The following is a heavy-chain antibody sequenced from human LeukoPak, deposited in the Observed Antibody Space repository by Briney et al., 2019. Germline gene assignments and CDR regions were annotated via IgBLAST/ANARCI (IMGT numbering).Heavy chain of an antibody. CDR2: INPNSGGT. Sequence: ASVKVSCEASGYTFTGYYMHWVRQAPGQGLEWMGRINPNSGGTNYAQKFQGRVTMTRDTSITTAYMELSSLRSDDTAVYYCARGTGISYSDYWGQGTLVTVSS. CDR3: ARGTGISYSDY. V-gene: IGHV1-2*06. D-gene: IGHD1-1*01. J-gene: IGHJ4*02. CDR1: GYTFTGYY.